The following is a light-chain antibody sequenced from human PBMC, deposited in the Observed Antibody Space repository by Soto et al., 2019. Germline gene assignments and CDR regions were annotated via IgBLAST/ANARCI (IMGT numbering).Light chain of an antibody. CDR2: DAS. CDR3: QQRSNWPPIT. V-gene: IGKV3-11*01. J-gene: IGKJ3*01. Sequence: EIVLTQSPGTLSLSPGERATLSCSASQSVSSYLAWYQQKPGQAPRLLIYDASNRATGIPARFSGSGSGTDFTLTISSLEPEDFAVYYCQQRSNWPPITFGPGTKVDI. CDR1: QSVSSY.